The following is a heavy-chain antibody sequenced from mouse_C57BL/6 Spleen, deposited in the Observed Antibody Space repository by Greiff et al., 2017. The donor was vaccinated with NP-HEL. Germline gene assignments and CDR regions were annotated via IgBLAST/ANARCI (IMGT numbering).Heavy chain of an antibody. V-gene: IGHV5-6*01. CDR1: GFTFSSYG. J-gene: IGHJ2*01. Sequence: EVKVVESGGDLVKPGGSLKLSCAASGFTFSSYGMSWVRQTPDKRLEWVATISSGGSYTYYPDSVKGRFTISRDNAKNTLYLQMSSLKSEDTAMYYCARLREENYFDYWGQGTTLTVSS. CDR3: ARLREENYFDY. CDR2: ISSGGSYT.